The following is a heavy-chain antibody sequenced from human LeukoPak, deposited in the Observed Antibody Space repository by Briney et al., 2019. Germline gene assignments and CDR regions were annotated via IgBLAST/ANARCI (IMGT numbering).Heavy chain of an antibody. CDR1: GGTFSRNA. J-gene: IGHJ4*02. Sequence: SVKVSCKASGGTFSRNAISWVRQAPGQGLEWMGGIIPIFGTANYAQKFQGRVTITADKSTSTAYMELSSLRSEDTAVYYCARTEYDFWSGYHARYDYWGQGTLVTVSS. CDR2: IIPIFGTA. V-gene: IGHV1-69*06. D-gene: IGHD3-3*01. CDR3: ARTEYDFWSGYHARYDY.